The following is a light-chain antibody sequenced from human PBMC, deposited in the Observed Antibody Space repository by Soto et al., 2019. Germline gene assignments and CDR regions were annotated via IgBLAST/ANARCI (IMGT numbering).Light chain of an antibody. Sequence: DIVMTQSPDSLAVSLGERATINCKSSQSVLYSSNNKNFLAWYQQKPRQPPKLLIYWASTRESGVPDRFSGSGSGKDFTLTISSLQAEDMAVYYCQQYYDTPLTFGGGTKVEIK. CDR2: WAS. CDR1: QSVLYSSNNKNF. J-gene: IGKJ4*01. CDR3: QQYYDTPLT. V-gene: IGKV4-1*01.